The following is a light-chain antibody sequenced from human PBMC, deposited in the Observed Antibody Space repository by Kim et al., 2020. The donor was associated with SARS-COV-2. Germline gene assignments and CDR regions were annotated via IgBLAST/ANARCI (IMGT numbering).Light chain of an antibody. CDR2: DVT. J-gene: IGLJ3*02. V-gene: IGLV2-11*01. CDR1: SSDVGVYNY. CDR3: CSYAGSYTWV. Sequence: QSALTQPRSVSGSPGQSVTISCTGTSSDVGVYNYVSWYQHHPGKAPKLMIFDVTKRPSGVPDRFSGSKSGNTASLTISGLQAEDEGDYYCCSYAGSYTWVFGGGTQLTVL.